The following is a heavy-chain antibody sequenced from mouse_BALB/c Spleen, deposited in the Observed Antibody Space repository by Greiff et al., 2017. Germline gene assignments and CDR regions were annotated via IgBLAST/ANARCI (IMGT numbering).Heavy chain of an antibody. V-gene: IGHV5-17*02. CDR1: GFTFSSFG. CDR3: ARRGYAYAMDY. J-gene: IGHJ4*01. CDR2: ISSGSSTI. Sequence: EVHLVESGGGLVQPGGSRKLSCAASGFTFSSFGLHWVRQAPAKGLEWVAYISSGSSTIYYADTVKGRFTISSDNPKNTLFLQMTSLRSEDTAMYYCARRGYAYAMDYWGQGTSVTVSS.